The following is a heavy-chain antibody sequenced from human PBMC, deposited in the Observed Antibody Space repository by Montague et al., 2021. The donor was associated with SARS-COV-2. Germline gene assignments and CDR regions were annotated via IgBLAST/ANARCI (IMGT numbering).Heavy chain of an antibody. D-gene: IGHD3-22*01. J-gene: IGHJ6*02. CDR2: ISNSGGRT. Sequence: SLRLSCAASGFTFSSYALTWVRQAPGKGLEWVSAISNSGGRTYYADSVKGRFTISRGNSKNTLYLQMNSLRGEDTAIYYCAKSGVVINPYYYYGMDVWGQGTTVTVSS. CDR3: AKSGVVINPYYYYGMDV. CDR1: GFTFSSYA. V-gene: IGHV3-23*01.